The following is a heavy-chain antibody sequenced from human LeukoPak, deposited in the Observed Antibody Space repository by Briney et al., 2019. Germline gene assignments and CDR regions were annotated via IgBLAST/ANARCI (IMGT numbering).Heavy chain of an antibody. CDR2: INHSGST. J-gene: IGHJ4*02. Sequence: PSETLSLTCAVYGGSFSGYYWSWIRQPPGKGLEWIGGINHSGSTNYNPSLKSRVTISVDTSKNQFSLTLNSVTAADTAVYYCARAGYGDSDFDYWGQGTLVTVSS. CDR1: GGSFSGYY. D-gene: IGHD4-17*01. V-gene: IGHV4-34*01. CDR3: ARAGYGDSDFDY.